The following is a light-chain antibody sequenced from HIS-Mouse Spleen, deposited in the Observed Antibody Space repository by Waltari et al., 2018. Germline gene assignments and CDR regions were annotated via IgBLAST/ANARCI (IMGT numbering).Light chain of an antibody. Sequence: QSALNQPASVSGSPGQSITISCTGTSSDAGSYNRVTWYQQHPGNAPKLMIYEVSNRPSGVSNRFSGSKSGNTASLTISGLQAEDEADYYCCSYAGSSTFVVFGGGTKLTVL. CDR2: EVS. V-gene: IGLV2-23*02. CDR1: SSDAGSYNR. CDR3: CSYAGSSTFVV. J-gene: IGLJ2*01.